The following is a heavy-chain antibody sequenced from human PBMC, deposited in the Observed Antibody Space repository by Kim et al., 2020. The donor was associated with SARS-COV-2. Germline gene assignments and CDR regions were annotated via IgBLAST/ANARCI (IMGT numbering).Heavy chain of an antibody. Sequence: ASVKVSCKASGYTFTSYAMHWVRQAPGQRLEWMGWINAGNGNTKYSQKFQGRVTITRDTSASTAYMELSSLRSEDTAVYYCARDSLIAAAGNGYWGQGTLVTVSS. CDR3: ARDSLIAAAGNGY. V-gene: IGHV1-3*01. J-gene: IGHJ4*02. CDR2: INAGNGNT. D-gene: IGHD6-13*01. CDR1: GYTFTSYA.